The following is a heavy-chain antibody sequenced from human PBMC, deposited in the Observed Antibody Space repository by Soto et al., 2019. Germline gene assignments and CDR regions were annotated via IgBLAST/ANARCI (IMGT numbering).Heavy chain of an antibody. D-gene: IGHD1-7*01. J-gene: IGHJ6*02. V-gene: IGHV3-73*01. CDR2: IRSKTNNYAT. Sequence: GGSLRLSCAASGLTFSDSAIHWVRQASGKGLEWVGRIRSKTNNYATTYAASVKGRFTISRDDSKNTAYLQMNSLKTEDTAVYYCTRPKNELRCYSYNPIDVWGQGTTVNVSS. CDR3: TRPKNELRCYSYNPIDV. CDR1: GLTFSDSA.